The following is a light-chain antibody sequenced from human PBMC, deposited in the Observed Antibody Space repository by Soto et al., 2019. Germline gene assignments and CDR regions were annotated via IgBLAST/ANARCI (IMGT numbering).Light chain of an antibody. V-gene: IGKV1-39*01. Sequence: DIQMTQSPSSLSASVGDRVTITCRTSQRIGTHLNWYHEKPGKAPKLLIYAASSLQSGVPSRFSGSGSGTDFTLTISSLQPEDFATYYCQQSYSNPWTFGQGTKVE. J-gene: IGKJ1*01. CDR3: QQSYSNPWT. CDR2: AAS. CDR1: QRIGTH.